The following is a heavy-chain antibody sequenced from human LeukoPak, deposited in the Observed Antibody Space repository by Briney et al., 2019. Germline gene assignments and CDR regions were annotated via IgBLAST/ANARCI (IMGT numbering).Heavy chain of an antibody. J-gene: IGHJ4*02. CDR2: INSDGSST. CDR3: ARGARYCSSSSCYPGDYDDY. CDR1: GFTFSTYW. V-gene: IGHV3-74*01. Sequence: PGGSLRLSCAASGFTFSTYWMHWVRQAPGKGLMWVSRINSDGSSTDYADSVKGRFTISRDNAKNTLYLQMNSLRAEDTAVYYCARGARYCSSSSCYPGDYDDYWAREPWSPSPQ. D-gene: IGHD2-2*01.